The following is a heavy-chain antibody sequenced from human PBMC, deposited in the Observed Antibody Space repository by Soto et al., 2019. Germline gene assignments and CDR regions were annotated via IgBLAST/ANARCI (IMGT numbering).Heavy chain of an antibody. CDR1: GGSISSYY. D-gene: IGHD6-19*01. V-gene: IGHV4-59*01. CDR2: IYYSGST. CDR3: ERWSSSGWSEFRDFDY. Sequence: SETLSLTCTVSGGSISSYYWSWIRQPPGKGLEWIGYIYYSGSTNYNPSLKSRVTISVDTSKNQFSLKLSSVTAADTAVYYCERWSSSGWSEFRDFDYWGQGTLVTVSS. J-gene: IGHJ4*02.